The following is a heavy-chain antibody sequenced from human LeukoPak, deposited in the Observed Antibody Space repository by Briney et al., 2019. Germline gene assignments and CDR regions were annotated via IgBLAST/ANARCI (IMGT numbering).Heavy chain of an antibody. CDR1: GFTFSSFD. V-gene: IGHV3-13*01. CDR2: ISTASDT. Sequence: GGSLRLSCAASGFTFSSFDMHWVRQPPGQGLEWVSTISTASDTYYPGSVEGRFTLSRDNAKNSLYLQMNSLTAGDTAVYYCARGPPRGKYYYMDVWGKGTTVTVSS. J-gene: IGHJ6*03. D-gene: IGHD1-1*01. CDR3: ARGPPRGKYYYMDV.